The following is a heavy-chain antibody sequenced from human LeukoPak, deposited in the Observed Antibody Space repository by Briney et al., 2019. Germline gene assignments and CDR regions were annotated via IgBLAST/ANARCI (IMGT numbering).Heavy chain of an antibody. CDR1: GFTSSSYE. CDR3: ARDLWFGEPPES. CDR2: ISSSGSTI. Sequence: GGSLRLSCAASGFTSSSYEMNWVRQAPGKGLEWVSYISSSGSTIYYADSVKGRFTISRDNAKNSLYLQMNSLRAEDTAVYYCARDLWFGEPPESGGQGTLVTVSS. D-gene: IGHD3-10*01. J-gene: IGHJ4*02. V-gene: IGHV3-48*03.